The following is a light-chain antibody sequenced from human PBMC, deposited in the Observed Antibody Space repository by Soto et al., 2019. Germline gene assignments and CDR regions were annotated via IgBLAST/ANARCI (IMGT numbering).Light chain of an antibody. CDR1: QAISSR. CDR2: KTS. V-gene: IGKV1-5*03. CDR3: QHYDTYSP. J-gene: IGKJ4*02. Sequence: DIQMTQSPSTLSASVGDRVTITCRARQAISSRLAWYQQKPGKAPKLLIYKTSTLEGGVPSRFSGSGSGTEFTLTISSLQPDDLAIYYCQHYDTYSPFGGGTKVEIK.